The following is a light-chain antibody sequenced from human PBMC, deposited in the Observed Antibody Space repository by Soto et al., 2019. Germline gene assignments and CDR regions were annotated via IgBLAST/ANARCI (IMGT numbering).Light chain of an antibody. V-gene: IGLV3-1*01. J-gene: IGLJ1*01. CDR3: QAWDSSSLYV. Sequence: SYELTQPPSVSVSPGQTASIPCSGDELGDNYVCWYQQKPGQSPVLVMYQDNKRPSGIPERFSGSNSGNTATLNISGTQIVDEADYYCQAWDSSSLYVFGPGTKLTVL. CDR2: QDN. CDR1: ELGDNY.